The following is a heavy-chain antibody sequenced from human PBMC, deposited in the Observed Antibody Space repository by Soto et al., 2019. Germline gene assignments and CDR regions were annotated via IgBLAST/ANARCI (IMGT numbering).Heavy chain of an antibody. V-gene: IGHV1-18*04. J-gene: IGHJ3*02. CDR2: ISAYNGNT. Sequence: ASVKVSCKASGYTFTSYGISWVRQAPGQGLEWMGWISAYNGNTNYAQKLQGRVTMTTDTSTSTAYMELRSLRADDTAVYYCARDPWEHDDRSGADAIDSWGQGTVVNVSS. D-gene: IGHD3-22*01. CDR3: ARDPWEHDDRSGADAIDS. CDR1: GYTFTSYG.